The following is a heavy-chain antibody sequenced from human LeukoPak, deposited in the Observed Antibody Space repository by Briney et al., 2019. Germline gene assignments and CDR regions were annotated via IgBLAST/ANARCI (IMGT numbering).Heavy chain of an antibody. D-gene: IGHD4-11*01. Sequence: PSETLSLTCAISGGSIPSYYWSWIRQTPGKGLDWIGYLFYSGSTNYNPSLKGRITMSIDTSKNEFSLKLRSVTAADTAVYYCARGAYSNYLSVDYWGQGILVTVSS. CDR2: LFYSGST. CDR3: ARGAYSNYLSVDY. V-gene: IGHV4-59*01. J-gene: IGHJ4*02. CDR1: GGSIPSYY.